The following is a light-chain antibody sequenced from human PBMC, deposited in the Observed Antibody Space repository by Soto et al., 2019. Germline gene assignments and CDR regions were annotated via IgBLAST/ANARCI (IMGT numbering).Light chain of an antibody. J-gene: IGKJ4*01. CDR3: QQRSKCRVI. CDR2: DAS. Sequence: EIVLTQSPATLSLSPGERATLSCSASQSVNIYLAWYHQKPGQAPRLLIYDASNRATGIPARFSGSGSGTDFTLTISSLEHEDLAVYYCQQRSKCRVIFGGGTKVDIK. V-gene: IGKV3-11*01. CDR1: QSVNIY.